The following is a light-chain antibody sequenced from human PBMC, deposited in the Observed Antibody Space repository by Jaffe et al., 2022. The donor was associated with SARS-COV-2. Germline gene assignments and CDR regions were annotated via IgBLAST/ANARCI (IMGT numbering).Light chain of an antibody. J-gene: IGKJ2*01. CDR2: GAS. V-gene: IGKV3-20*01. Sequence: EIVLTQSPGTLSLSPGERATLSCRASQTILFNYLAWYQQKPGQPPRLLIYGASSRAIGIPDRFSGSGSGTDFNLSISRLESEDFAVYYCQQYVSSHTFGQGTKLEI. CDR3: QQYVSSHT. CDR1: QTILFNY.